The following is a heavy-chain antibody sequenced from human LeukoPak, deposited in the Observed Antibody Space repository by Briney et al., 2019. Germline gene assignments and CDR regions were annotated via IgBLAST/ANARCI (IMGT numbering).Heavy chain of an antibody. D-gene: IGHD3-10*01. CDR3: TREGLWFREFFYGMDV. V-gene: IGHV3-7*01. CDR1: GFTFSSYW. Sequence: GGSLRLSCSASGFTFSSYWMSWVRQAPGKGLEWVANIRQDGGENYEVDSVKGRFAICRDNAKKSQLLQMNSRGAEATAYYYCTREGLWFREFFYGMDVWGQGTTVTVSS. J-gene: IGHJ6*02. CDR2: IRQDGGEN.